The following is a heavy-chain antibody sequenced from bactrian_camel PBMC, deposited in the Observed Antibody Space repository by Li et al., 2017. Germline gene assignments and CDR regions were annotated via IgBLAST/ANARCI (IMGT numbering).Heavy chain of an antibody. J-gene: IGHJ4*01. V-gene: IGHV3S53*01. D-gene: IGHD1*01. Sequence: HVQLVESGGGSVQAGGSLRLSCAVPGYIDSSKCMAWFRQAPGKKREGVASIGRGDRTTYPASVKGRFALSKDNTKNTLYLQMDALKPKDTAMYYCAARVSPVCSHLLDDYDYWGQGTQVTVS. CDR3: AARVSPVCSHLLDDYDY. CDR1: GYIDSSKC. CDR2: IGRGDRT.